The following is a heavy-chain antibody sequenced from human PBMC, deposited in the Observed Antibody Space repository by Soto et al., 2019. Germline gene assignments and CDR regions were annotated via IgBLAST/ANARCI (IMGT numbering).Heavy chain of an antibody. V-gene: IGHV4-34*01. CDR3: ASTSKYDYIWGSYRYPD. D-gene: IGHD3-16*02. CDR2: INHSGST. Sequence: SETLSLTCAVYGGSFSGYYWSWIRQPPGKGLEWIGEINHSGSTNYNPSLKSRVTISVDTSKNQFSLKLSSVTAADTAVYYCASTSKYDYIWGSYRYPDWGQGTLVTVSS. J-gene: IGHJ4*02. CDR1: GGSFSGYY.